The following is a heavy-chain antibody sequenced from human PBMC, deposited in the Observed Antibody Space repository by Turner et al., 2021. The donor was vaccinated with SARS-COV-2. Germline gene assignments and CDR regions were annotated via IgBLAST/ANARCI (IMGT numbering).Heavy chain of an antibody. D-gene: IGHD3-10*01. J-gene: IGHJ6*02. V-gene: IGHV1-18*01. CDR3: ARASGSGSYGHYYGMDV. CDR2: ISAYNGYT. Sequence: QVHLVQSGAVVSKPGASRKVARKAWGYTFTSYGISWVRQAPGQGLEWMGWISAYNGYTNYAQRLQGRVTMTTDTSTSTAYMELRSLTSDDTGVYYCARASGSGSYGHYYGMDVWGQGTTVTVSS. CDR1: GYTFTSYG.